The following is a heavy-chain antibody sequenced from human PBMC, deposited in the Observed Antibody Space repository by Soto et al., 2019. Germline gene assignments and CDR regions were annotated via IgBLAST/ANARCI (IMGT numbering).Heavy chain of an antibody. CDR3: ATRAIVVVVAAIPLAHDY. CDR2: ISGSGGST. J-gene: IGHJ4*02. CDR1: GFTFSSYA. Sequence: GGSLRLSCAASGFTFSSYAMSWVRQAPGKGLEWVSAISGSGGSTYYAYSVKGRFTISRDNSKNTLYLQMNSLRAEDTAVYYCATRAIVVVVAAIPLAHDYWGQGTLVTVSS. V-gene: IGHV3-23*01. D-gene: IGHD2-15*01.